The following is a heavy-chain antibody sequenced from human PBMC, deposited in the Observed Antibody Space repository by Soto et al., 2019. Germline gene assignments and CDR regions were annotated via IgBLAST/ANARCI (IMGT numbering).Heavy chain of an antibody. CDR1: LFTFSNYW. V-gene: IGHV3-7*01. D-gene: IGHD3-16*01. CDR2: INQDGSDK. CDR3: ARGGQFNFEY. J-gene: IGHJ4*02. Sequence: SLRVSCSASLFTFSNYWMNLVRQAPVKGLEWVANINQDGSDKYYVDSVKGRFTISRDNAKNSLYLQMNSLRAEDAAVFFCARGGQFNFEYWGQGTQVTVSS.